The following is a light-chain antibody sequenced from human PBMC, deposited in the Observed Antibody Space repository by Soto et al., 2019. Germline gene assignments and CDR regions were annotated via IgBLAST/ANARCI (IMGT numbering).Light chain of an antibody. J-gene: IGKJ4*01. Sequence: EIVMTQSPATLSVSPGERATLSCRASQTVSSNLGWYQQKPGQAPRLLIYDVSIRATDIPARFSGSGSGTEFTLTISSLQSEDFAVYYCQQYDNWPPAFGGGTKVEIK. CDR2: DVS. V-gene: IGKV3D-15*01. CDR1: QTVSSN. CDR3: QQYDNWPPA.